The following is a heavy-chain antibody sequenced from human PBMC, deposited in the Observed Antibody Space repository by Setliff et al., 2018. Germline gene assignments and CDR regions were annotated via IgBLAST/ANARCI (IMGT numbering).Heavy chain of an antibody. Sequence: PSETLSLTCTVSGGSITDENSWWAWIRQPAGKRPEWLGLIYIRGGTDYNPSLKSRVTISLETSRNQFSLNLTSVTAADTAVYYCAVDHVTNIAESGYGYTRIDPWGQGIPVTVSS. J-gene: IGHJ5*02. CDR1: GGSITDENSW. D-gene: IGHD6-19*01. V-gene: IGHV4-61*02. CDR2: IYIRGGT. CDR3: AVDHVTNIAESGYGYTRIDP.